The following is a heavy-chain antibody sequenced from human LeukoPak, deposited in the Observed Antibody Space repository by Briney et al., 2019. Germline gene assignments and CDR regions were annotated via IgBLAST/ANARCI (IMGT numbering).Heavy chain of an antibody. J-gene: IGHJ6*02. CDR2: INPNSGGT. CDR1: GYTFTGYY. D-gene: IGHD2-15*01. V-gene: IGHV1-2*02. Sequence: ASVKVSFKASGYTFTGYYMHWVRQAPGQGLEWMGWINPNSGGTNYAQKFQGRVTMTRDTSISTAYMELRSLRSDDTAVYYCARGTYCSGGSCYRRGYYGMDVWGQGTTVTVSS. CDR3: ARGTYCSGGSCYRRGYYGMDV.